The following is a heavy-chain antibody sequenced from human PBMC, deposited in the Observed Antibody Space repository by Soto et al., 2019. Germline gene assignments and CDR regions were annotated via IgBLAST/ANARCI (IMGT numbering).Heavy chain of an antibody. CDR3: SREPEDGCPGDY. CDR1: GYTFTSHT. J-gene: IGHJ4*02. Sequence: QVQLVQSGAEVKEPGASVKVSCKTSGYTFTSHTMHWARQAPGQGLEWMGWIRVAQNRPRYAQRFQGRVTFSTDTSAATCYKELSDPTREDTAGHYCSREPEDGCPGDYWGQGTLVGVSS. V-gene: IGHV1-3*01. D-gene: IGHD3-10*01. CDR2: IRVAQNRP.